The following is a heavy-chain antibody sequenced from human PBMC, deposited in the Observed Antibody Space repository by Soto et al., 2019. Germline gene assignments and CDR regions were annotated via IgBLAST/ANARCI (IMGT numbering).Heavy chain of an antibody. V-gene: IGHV1-2*04. Sequence: ASVKVSCKASGYTFTGYYMHWVRQAPGQGLEWMGWISPNSGGTNYAQKVQGWVTMTRDTSISTAYMELSRLRSDDTAVYYCARERVGYIDYWGQGTLVTVSS. J-gene: IGHJ4*02. CDR3: ARERVGYIDY. CDR1: GYTFTGYY. D-gene: IGHD3-22*01. CDR2: ISPNSGGT.